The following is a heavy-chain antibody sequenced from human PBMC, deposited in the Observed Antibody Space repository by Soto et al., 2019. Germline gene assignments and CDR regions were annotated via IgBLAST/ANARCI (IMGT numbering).Heavy chain of an antibody. Sequence: SETLSLTCTVSGGSISSGDYYWSWIRQPPGKGLEWIGYIYYSGSTYYNPSLKSRVTISVDTSKNQFSLKLSSVTAADTAVYYCARGRRGGSSGYNFDYWGQGTLVTVSS. CDR3: ARGRRGGSSGYNFDY. J-gene: IGHJ4*02. V-gene: IGHV4-30-4*01. CDR1: GGSISSGDYY. CDR2: IYYSGST. D-gene: IGHD3-22*01.